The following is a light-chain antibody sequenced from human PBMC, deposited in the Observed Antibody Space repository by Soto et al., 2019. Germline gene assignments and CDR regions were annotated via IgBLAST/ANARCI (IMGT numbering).Light chain of an antibody. Sequence: EIVMTQSPATLSVSPGERATLSCRASQSVSSKLAWYQQKPGQAPRLLIYDASTRATGIPARFSGSGSGTEFTLTISSLQSEDSAIYYCQQYDNWPPITFGQGTRLEIK. CDR1: QSVSSK. CDR2: DAS. V-gene: IGKV3-15*01. J-gene: IGKJ5*01. CDR3: QQYDNWPPIT.